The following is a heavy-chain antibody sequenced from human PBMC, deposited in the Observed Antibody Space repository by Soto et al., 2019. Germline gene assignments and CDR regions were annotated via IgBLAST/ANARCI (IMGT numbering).Heavy chain of an antibody. CDR3: ARARQRDTGRGLDV. Sequence: SETLSLTCTISGDSINNYFWNWIRQTPGKGLEWIGYISYSGSTSYNPSLQSRVTISSDTSKNHFSLKLSSVAAADTAVYYCARARQRDTGRGLDVWGQGTTVTVSS. CDR2: ISYSGST. J-gene: IGHJ6*02. V-gene: IGHV4-59*01. CDR1: GDSINNYF. D-gene: IGHD5-18*01.